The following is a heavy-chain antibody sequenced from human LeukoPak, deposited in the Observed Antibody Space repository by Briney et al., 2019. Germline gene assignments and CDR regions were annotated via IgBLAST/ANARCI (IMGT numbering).Heavy chain of an antibody. CDR3: ARERKFYGYYDPTDQYRGHFDY. J-gene: IGHJ4*02. V-gene: IGHV1-2*02. CDR1: GYTFTGYY. Sequence: ASVKVSCKASGYTFTGYYMHWVRQAPGQGLEWLGWINPNSGGTTYGQKYHGRVTMTRDTSVSTAYMELSSLRFDDTAVYFCARERKFYGYYDPTDQYRGHFDYWGQGTLVIVSS. D-gene: IGHD3-22*01. CDR2: INPNSGGT.